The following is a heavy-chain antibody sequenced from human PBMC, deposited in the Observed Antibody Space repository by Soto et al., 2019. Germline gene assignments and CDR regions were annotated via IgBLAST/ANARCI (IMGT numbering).Heavy chain of an antibody. CDR2: IYSSGST. D-gene: IGHD3-3*01. Sequence: SETLALTSTVSGGSISTYYWTWIRQTAGKGLEWIGRIYSSGSTKYNPALQSRVTMSLDTSNNQFSLRLTSVTAADTAVYYCARGQRFSDWFDPWGQGTLVTVSS. V-gene: IGHV4-4*07. J-gene: IGHJ5*02. CDR1: GGSISTYY. CDR3: ARGQRFSDWFDP.